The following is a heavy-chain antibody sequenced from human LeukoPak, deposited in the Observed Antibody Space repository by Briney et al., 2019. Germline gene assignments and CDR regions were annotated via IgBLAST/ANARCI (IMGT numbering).Heavy chain of an antibody. CDR3: ARGYCSGGSCYGGDY. Sequence: GGSLRLSCVASGFSFSSYVMNWVRQAPGKGLEWVSYISSSGTTIYYAERRFTISRDNAKNSLYLLMNSLRAEDTAIYYCARGYCSGGSCYGGDYWGQGTLVTVSS. CDR1: GFSFSSYV. D-gene: IGHD2-15*01. V-gene: IGHV3-48*03. J-gene: IGHJ4*02. CDR2: ISSSGTTI.